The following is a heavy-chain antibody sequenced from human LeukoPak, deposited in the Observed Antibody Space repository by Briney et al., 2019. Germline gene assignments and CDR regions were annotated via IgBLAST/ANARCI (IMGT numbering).Heavy chain of an antibody. Sequence: ASVKVSCKASGYTFTNYYIHWVRQAPEQGLEWMGWINPSSGGTDYAQKFQGRVTMTRDTSISTVYMELSSLKSDDTAVYYCARDGIYSRNFDAFDIWGQGTMVTVSS. D-gene: IGHD6-13*01. V-gene: IGHV1-2*02. CDR2: INPSSGGT. CDR3: ARDGIYSRNFDAFDI. J-gene: IGHJ3*02. CDR1: GYTFTNYY.